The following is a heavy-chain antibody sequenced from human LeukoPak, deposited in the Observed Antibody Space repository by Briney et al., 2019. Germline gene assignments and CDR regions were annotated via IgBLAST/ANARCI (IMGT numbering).Heavy chain of an antibody. D-gene: IGHD2-21*02. J-gene: IGHJ4*02. CDR2: ISAGATTT. Sequence: GGSLRLSCETSGFTFTSYAVNWVRQAPGNGLEWVSAISAGATTTYYADSVKGRFTISRDDSRNTLYLQMDSLRVEDTAVYYCANPCSDGVCYPDYWGQGTLVPVSS. CDR3: ANPCSDGVCYPDY. V-gene: IGHV3-23*01. CDR1: GFTFTSYA.